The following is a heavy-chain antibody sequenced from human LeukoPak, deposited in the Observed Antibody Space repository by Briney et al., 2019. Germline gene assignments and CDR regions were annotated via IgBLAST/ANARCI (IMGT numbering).Heavy chain of an antibody. CDR2: IWYDGSNK. CDR3: ARTNTLDRGPIIDPLDY. V-gene: IGHV3-33*01. D-gene: IGHD3-10*01. CDR1: GFALSSSG. Sequence: AGSLRLTCAASGFALSSSGMHWVRQAPGKGLEWVAFIWYDGSNKYYADSVKGRFTISRDNSKNTLYLQMNSLRAEDTAVYFCARTNTLDRGPIIDPLDYWGQGTLVTVRS. J-gene: IGHJ4*02.